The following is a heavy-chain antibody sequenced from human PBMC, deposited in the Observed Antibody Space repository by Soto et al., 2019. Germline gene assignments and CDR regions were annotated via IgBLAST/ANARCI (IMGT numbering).Heavy chain of an antibody. D-gene: IGHD3-22*01. CDR1: GESVSSGTYF. V-gene: IGHV4-39*01. CDR2: IYYNGRT. CDR3: ARVEAPPYQFDGNGSDFFDY. J-gene: IGHJ4*02. Sequence: PSETLSLTCTVSGESVSSGTYFWTWIRQAPGKGLEWIGSIYYNGRTYYTPSLKSRVSISVDASKNQFSLNLLSVTAADTAVYFCARVEAPPYQFDGNGSDFFDYWGQGTVVTVSS.